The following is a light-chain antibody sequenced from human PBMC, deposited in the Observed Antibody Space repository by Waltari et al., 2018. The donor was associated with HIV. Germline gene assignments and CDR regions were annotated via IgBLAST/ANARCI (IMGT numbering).Light chain of an antibody. J-gene: IGKJ1*01. CDR2: GVS. Sequence: EVVMTQSPATLSVSLGERATLSCRASQTVNSNLACYQQRPSQAPRLLIYGVSTRASGIPARFSVSGSGTEFTLTISSLQSEDFAVYFCQQYNNWPRTFGQGTKVEIK. V-gene: IGKV3-15*01. CDR1: QTVNSN. CDR3: QQYNNWPRT.